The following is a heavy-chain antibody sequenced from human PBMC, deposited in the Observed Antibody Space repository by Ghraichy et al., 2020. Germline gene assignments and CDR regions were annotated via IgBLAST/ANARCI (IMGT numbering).Heavy chain of an antibody. J-gene: IGHJ5*02. CDR3: ARQGGDGDYVRWFDP. V-gene: IGHV4-59*08. Sequence: TLSLTCTVSGGSISSYYWSWIRQPPGKGLEWIGYIYYSGSTNYNPSLKSRVTISVDTSKNQFSLKLSSVTAADTAVYYCARQGGDGDYVRWFDPWGQGTLVTVSS. CDR1: GGSISSYY. D-gene: IGHD4-17*01. CDR2: IYYSGST.